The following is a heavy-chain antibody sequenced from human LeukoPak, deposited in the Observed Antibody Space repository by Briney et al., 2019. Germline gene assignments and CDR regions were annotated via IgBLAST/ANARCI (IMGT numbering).Heavy chain of an antibody. CDR2: INPSGGST. CDR3: ARDTGYCSGGSCYFYHMDV. D-gene: IGHD2-15*01. V-gene: IGHV1-46*01. CDR1: GYTFTSYY. Sequence: ASVKVSCKASGYTFTSYYMHWVRQAPGQGLEWMGIINPSGGSTSYAQKFQGRVTITTDESTSTAYMELSSLRPEDTAVYYCARDTGYCSGGSCYFYHMDVWGKGTTVTVSS. J-gene: IGHJ6*03.